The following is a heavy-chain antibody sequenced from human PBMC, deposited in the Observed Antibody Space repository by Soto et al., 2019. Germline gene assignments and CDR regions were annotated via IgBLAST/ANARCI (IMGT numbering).Heavy chain of an antibody. CDR2: ITSSSSYI. CDR1: GFTFSLYS. CDR3: VRARSTDSRPDY. J-gene: IGHJ4*02. D-gene: IGHD3-22*01. Sequence: PGGSLRLSCAASGFTFSLYSMIWVGQAPGKGLEWVASITSSSSYIYYEDSLKGRFTISRDNAKNSLFLQLDSLRAEDTAVYFCVRARSTDSRPDYWGQGTLVTVSS. V-gene: IGHV3-21*01.